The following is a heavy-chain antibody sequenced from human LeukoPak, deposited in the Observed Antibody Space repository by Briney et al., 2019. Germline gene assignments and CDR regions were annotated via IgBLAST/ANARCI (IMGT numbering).Heavy chain of an antibody. D-gene: IGHD4-17*01. J-gene: IGHJ4*02. CDR3: ARVIYDDYGDYVGGPGDDY. V-gene: IGHV3-21*01. CDR1: GFTFSSYS. Sequence: GGSLRLSCAASGFTFSSYSMNWVRQAPGKGLEWVSSISSSSSYIYYADSVKGRFTISRDNAKNSLYLQMNSLRAEDTAVYYCARVIYDDYGDYVGGPGDDYWGQGTLVTVSP. CDR2: ISSSSSYI.